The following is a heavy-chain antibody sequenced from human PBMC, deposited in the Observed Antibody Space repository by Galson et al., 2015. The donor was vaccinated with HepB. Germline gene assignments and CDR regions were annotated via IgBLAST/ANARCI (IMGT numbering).Heavy chain of an antibody. D-gene: IGHD2-15*01. CDR1: GYSFTNSW. J-gene: IGHJ4*02. Sequence: QSGAEVKEPGESLKIFCTASGYSFTNSWIGWVRQMPGKGLEWVGIIYPGDSDTRYGPSFQGQVTISADKSINTVYLQWSSLEASDTAIYYCARPFCDDGSCYNIDCWGQGTLVTVSS. CDR2: IYPGDSDT. V-gene: IGHV5-51*01. CDR3: ARPFCDDGSCYNIDC.